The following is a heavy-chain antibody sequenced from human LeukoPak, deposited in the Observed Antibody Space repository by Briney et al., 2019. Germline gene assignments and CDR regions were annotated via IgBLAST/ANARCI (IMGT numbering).Heavy chain of an antibody. CDR3: ARRRYQLIYLDY. J-gene: IGHJ4*02. V-gene: IGHV4-34*01. Sequence: PSETLSLTCAVYGGSFSGYYWSWIRQPPGKGLEWIGEINPSGSTNYNPSLKSRVTISVDMSKNQFSLKLSSVTAADTAVYYCARRRYQLIYLDYWGQGTLVIVSS. CDR1: GGSFSGYY. D-gene: IGHD2-2*01. CDR2: INPSGST.